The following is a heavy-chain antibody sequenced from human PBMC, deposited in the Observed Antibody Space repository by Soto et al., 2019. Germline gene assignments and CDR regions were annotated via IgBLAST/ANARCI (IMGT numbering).Heavy chain of an antibody. CDR3: ARDAAVGLFDY. CDR1: GYSFFNYG. Sequence: ASVKVSCKASGYSFFNYGIGWVRQAPGQGLEWMGWISAYNGNTNYAQKLQGRVTMTTDTSTSTAYMELRSLRSDDTAVYYCARDAAVGLFDYWGQGTLVTVSS. CDR2: ISAYNGNT. D-gene: IGHD1-26*01. V-gene: IGHV1-18*04. J-gene: IGHJ4*02.